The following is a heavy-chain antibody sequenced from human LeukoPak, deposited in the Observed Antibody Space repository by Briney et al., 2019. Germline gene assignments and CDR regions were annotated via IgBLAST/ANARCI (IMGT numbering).Heavy chain of an antibody. D-gene: IGHD2-15*01. J-gene: IGHJ4*02. V-gene: IGHV4-34*01. Sequence: SSETLSLTCAVYGGSFSGYYWSWIRQPPGKGLEWIGEINHSGSTNYNPSLKSRVTISVDTSKNQFSLKLSSVTAADTAVYYCARGRSRYCSGGSCYSIFGYWGQGTLVTVSS. CDR3: ARGRSRYCSGGSCYSIFGY. CDR2: INHSGST. CDR1: GGSFSGYY.